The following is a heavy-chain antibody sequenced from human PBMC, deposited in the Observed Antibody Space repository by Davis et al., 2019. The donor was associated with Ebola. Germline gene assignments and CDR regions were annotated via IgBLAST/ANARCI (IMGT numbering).Heavy chain of an antibody. CDR3: AKGGDIVVVVAPDY. V-gene: IGHV3-23*01. J-gene: IGHJ4*02. Sequence: GESLKISCAASGFTFSSYAMRWVRQAPGKGLEWVSAISGSGGSTYYADSVKGRFTISRDNSKNTLYLQMNSLRAEDTAVYSCAKGGDIVVVVAPDYWGQGTLVTVSS. CDR1: GFTFSSYA. D-gene: IGHD2-15*01. CDR2: ISGSGGST.